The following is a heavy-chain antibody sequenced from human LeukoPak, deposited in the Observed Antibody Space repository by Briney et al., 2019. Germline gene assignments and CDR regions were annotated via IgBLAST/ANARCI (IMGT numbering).Heavy chain of an antibody. V-gene: IGHV3-21*01. D-gene: IGHD4-17*01. CDR2: ISSSSSYI. CDR3: AKDDGDYPDY. J-gene: IGHJ4*02. CDR1: GFTFSSYS. Sequence: GGSLRLSCEASGFTFSSYSMNWVRQAPGQGLEWVSSISSSSSYIYYADSVKGRFTISRDNAKNSLYLQRNSLRAEDTAVYYCAKDDGDYPDYWGQGTLVTVSS.